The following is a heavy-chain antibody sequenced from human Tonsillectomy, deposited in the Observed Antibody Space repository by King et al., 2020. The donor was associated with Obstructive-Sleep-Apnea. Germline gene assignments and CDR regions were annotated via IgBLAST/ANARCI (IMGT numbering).Heavy chain of an antibody. CDR3: ARRSPAAMDYYGMDV. Sequence: DVQLVESGAEVKKPGESLKIYCKGSGYRFTNYWIGWVRQMPGKGLEWMGIIYPGDSETRYSPSFQGQVTISADKSLSTIYLQWSSLKASDTAIYYCARRSPAAMDYYGMDVWGQGTTVTVSS. D-gene: IGHD2-2*01. J-gene: IGHJ6*02. V-gene: IGHV5-51*01. CDR2: IYPGDSET. CDR1: GYRFTNYW.